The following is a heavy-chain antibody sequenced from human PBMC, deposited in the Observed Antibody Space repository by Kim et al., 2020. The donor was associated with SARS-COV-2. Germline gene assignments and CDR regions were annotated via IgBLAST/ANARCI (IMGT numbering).Heavy chain of an antibody. J-gene: IGHJ4*02. CDR2: T. D-gene: IGHD1-26*01. Sequence: TSYAQKFQGRVTMTRDTSTSTVYMERSSLRSEDTAVYYCASGGSGSYLNYWGQGTLVTVSS. CDR3: ASGGSGSYLNY. V-gene: IGHV1-46*01.